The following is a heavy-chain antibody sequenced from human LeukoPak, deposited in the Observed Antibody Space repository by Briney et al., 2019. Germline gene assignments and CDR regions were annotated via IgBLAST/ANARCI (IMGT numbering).Heavy chain of an antibody. CDR2: IYSGGST. V-gene: IGHV3-66*02. D-gene: IGHD6-25*01. J-gene: IGHJ5*02. Sequence: GGSLRLSCAASGFTVSSNYMSWVRQAPGKGLEWVSVIYSGGSTYYADSVKGRFTISRDNSKNTLYLQMNSLRAEDTAVYYCAGEKRAAERLNWFDPWGQGTLVTVSS. CDR1: GFTVSSNY. CDR3: AGEKRAAERLNWFDP.